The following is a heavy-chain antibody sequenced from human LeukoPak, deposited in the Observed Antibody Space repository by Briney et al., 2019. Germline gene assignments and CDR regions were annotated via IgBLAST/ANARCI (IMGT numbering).Heavy chain of an antibody. CDR2: IKNDGSTT. Sequence: RGSLRLSCAASGFTFSSYWMHWVRQAPGKGLVWVSCIKNDGSTTNYADSVKGRFTISRDSAKNTLYLQMNSLRAEDTAMYYCARDPGATSSFIFDYWGQGTLVTVSS. J-gene: IGHJ4*02. CDR3: ARDPGATSSFIFDY. D-gene: IGHD1-26*01. V-gene: IGHV3-74*01. CDR1: GFTFSSYW.